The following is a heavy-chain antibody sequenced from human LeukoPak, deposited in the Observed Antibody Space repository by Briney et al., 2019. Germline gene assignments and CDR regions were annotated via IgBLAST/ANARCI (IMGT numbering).Heavy chain of an antibody. V-gene: IGHV3-21*04. Sequence: GGSLRLSCAASGFTFSSYSMNWVRQAPGKGLEWVSSISSSSSYIYYADSVKGRFTISRDNSKNTLYLQMNSLRAEDTAVYYCAKVGYSSSWFSPWYFDYWGQGTLVTVSS. CDR2: ISSSSSYI. CDR1: GFTFSSYS. CDR3: AKVGYSSSWFSPWYFDY. D-gene: IGHD6-13*01. J-gene: IGHJ4*02.